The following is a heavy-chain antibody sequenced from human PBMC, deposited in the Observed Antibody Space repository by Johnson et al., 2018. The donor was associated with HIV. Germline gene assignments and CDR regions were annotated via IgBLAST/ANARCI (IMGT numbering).Heavy chain of an antibody. J-gene: IGHJ3*02. Sequence: QVQLVESGGGLVQPGRSLRLSCTTSGFTFGDYAMSWVRQAPGKGLEWVAFIRYDGSNKYYADSVMGRFTISRDKSKNTLYLQMNSLRAEDTAVYYCAKDGAIAFDIWGQGTLVTVSS. V-gene: IGHV3-30*02. D-gene: IGHD2-2*01. CDR2: IRYDGSNK. CDR1: GFTFGDYA. CDR3: AKDGAIAFDI.